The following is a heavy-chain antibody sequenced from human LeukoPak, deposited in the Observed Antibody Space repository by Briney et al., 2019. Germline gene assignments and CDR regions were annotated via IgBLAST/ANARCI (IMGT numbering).Heavy chain of an antibody. CDR2: IFSNGDT. CDR3: TRDQINY. V-gene: IGHV3-53*01. CDR1: EFTASRNY. Sequence: GGSLRLSCTASEFTASRNYMLWVRQAPGKGLEWVSLIFSNGDTHYADSVKGRFTISRDTSKNTVSLQMNSLRVEDTAMYYCTRDQINYWGQGTLVTVSS. J-gene: IGHJ4*02.